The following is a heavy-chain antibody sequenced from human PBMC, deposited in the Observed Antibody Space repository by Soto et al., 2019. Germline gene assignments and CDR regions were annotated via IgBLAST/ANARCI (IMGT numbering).Heavy chain of an antibody. CDR1: GFTFNTYS. CDR2: IWYDGTQK. V-gene: IGHV3-33*01. J-gene: IGHJ4*02. Sequence: QVQLEESGGGVVQPGRSLRLSCEASGFTFNTYSMHWVRQPPGKGLEWLAAIWYDGTQKYYADSVKGRFIISRDNSKKTLYLEMNSLRAEDTAVYYCARAGGTRVIGLWHFGSWGQGTLVTVSS. D-gene: IGHD4-17*01. CDR3: ARAGGTRVIGLWHFGS.